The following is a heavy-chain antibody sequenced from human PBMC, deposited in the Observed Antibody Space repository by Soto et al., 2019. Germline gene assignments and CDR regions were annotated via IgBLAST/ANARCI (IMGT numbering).Heavy chain of an antibody. D-gene: IGHD3-10*01. V-gene: IGHV4-34*01. J-gene: IGHJ6*02. CDR2: INHSGST. Sequence: PSETLSLTCAVYGGSFSGYYWSWIRQPPGKGLEWIGEINHSGSTNYNPSLKSRVTISVDTSKNQFSLKLSSVTAADTAVYYCASGVGVGYYGSGSYYHYYYYGMDVWGQGTTVT. CDR1: GGSFSGYY. CDR3: ASGVGVGYYGSGSYYHYYYYGMDV.